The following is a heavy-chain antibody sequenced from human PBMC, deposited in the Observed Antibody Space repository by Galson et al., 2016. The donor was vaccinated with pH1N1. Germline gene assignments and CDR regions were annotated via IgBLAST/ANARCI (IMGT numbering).Heavy chain of an antibody. D-gene: IGHD5-18*01. CDR1: GYILTNYW. CDR2: IYPGDSDT. Sequence: QSGAEVKQPGESLKISCAGSGYILTNYWIGWVRQIPGKGLELMGIIYPGDSDTRYSQSFQGLVTISVGKSINIAYLQLSNLKASQTAIYLCGRLSASSYDRAQNYMDVWGKGATVTVSS. V-gene: IGHV5-51*01. CDR3: GRLSASSYDRAQNYMDV. J-gene: IGHJ6*03.